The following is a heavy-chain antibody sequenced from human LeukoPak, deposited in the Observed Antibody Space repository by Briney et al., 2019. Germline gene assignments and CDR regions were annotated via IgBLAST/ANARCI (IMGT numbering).Heavy chain of an antibody. J-gene: IGHJ5*02. V-gene: IGHV1-8*01. D-gene: IGHD3-10*01. Sequence: ASVTVSFKASGYTFTSYDINWVRQAPGQGLEWMGWMNPNSGNTGYAQKFQGRVTMTRNTSISTAYMELSSLRSEDTAVYYCRLGSGSYYNGGAGFDPWGQGTLVTVSS. CDR1: GYTFTSYD. CDR2: MNPNSGNT. CDR3: RLGSGSYYNGGAGFDP.